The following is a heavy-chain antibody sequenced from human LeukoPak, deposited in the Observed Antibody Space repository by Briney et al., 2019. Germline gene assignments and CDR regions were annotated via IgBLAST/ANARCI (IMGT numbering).Heavy chain of an antibody. Sequence: GGSLRLSCAASGFTFNNYAMSWVRQAPGKGLEWVSAISASGGTTYYADSVKGRFTISRDNSENTLFLQMNSLRAEDTAVYYCAKEPREYCSSTSCPNWFGSWGQGTLVTVSS. D-gene: IGHD2-2*01. V-gene: IGHV3-23*01. CDR2: ISASGGTT. CDR1: GFTFNNYA. CDR3: AKEPREYCSSTSCPNWFGS. J-gene: IGHJ5*01.